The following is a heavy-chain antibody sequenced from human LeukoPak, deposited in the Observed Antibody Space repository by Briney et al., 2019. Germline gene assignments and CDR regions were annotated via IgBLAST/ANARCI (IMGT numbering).Heavy chain of an antibody. CDR2: IIPIFGTA. CDR1: GGTFSSYA. V-gene: IGHV1-69*13. D-gene: IGHD3-3*01. CDR3: ARSPLYYDFWSGYRPSLIDGMDV. J-gene: IGHJ6*02. Sequence: ASVKVSCKASGGTFSSYAISWVRQAPGQGLEWTGGIIPIFGTANYAQKFQGRVTITADESTSTAYMELSSLRSEDTAVYYCARSPLYYDFWSGYRPSLIDGMDVWGQGTTVTVSS.